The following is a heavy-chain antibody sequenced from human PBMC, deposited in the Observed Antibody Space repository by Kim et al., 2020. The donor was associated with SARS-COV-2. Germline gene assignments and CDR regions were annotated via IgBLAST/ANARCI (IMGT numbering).Heavy chain of an antibody. Sequence: RGGDSTSYPQRFQGRVTMTRDTSTSTVYLELSSLRSEDTAVYYCARSGMDVWGQGTTVTVSS. CDR2: RGGDST. V-gene: IGHV1-46*01. CDR3: ARSGMDV. J-gene: IGHJ6*02.